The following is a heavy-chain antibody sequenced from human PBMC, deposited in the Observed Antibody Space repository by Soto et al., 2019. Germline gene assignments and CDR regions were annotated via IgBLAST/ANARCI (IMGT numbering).Heavy chain of an antibody. D-gene: IGHD3-22*01. CDR3: ARSTYYYDSSGYYYPY. J-gene: IGHJ4*02. Sequence: GASVKVSCKASGYTFTSYGISWVRQAPGQGLEWMGWISAYNGNTNYAQKLQGRVTMTTDTSTSTAYMELRRLRSDDTAVYYCARSTYYYDSSGYYYPYWGQGTLVTVSS. CDR1: GYTFTSYG. CDR2: ISAYNGNT. V-gene: IGHV1-18*01.